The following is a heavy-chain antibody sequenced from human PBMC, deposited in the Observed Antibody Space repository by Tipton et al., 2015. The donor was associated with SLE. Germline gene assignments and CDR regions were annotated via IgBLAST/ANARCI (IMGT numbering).Heavy chain of an antibody. CDR2: ITGSGDRT. J-gene: IGHJ4*02. Sequence: LSLPCAASGFTFSNYAISWVRQAPGKGLEWVSAITGSGDRTYYIDSVKGRFTISRDNSKNSLYLQMNGLRAEDTAVYYCARSPVDYWNGYSAWGQGTLVAVSS. D-gene: IGHD3-3*01. CDR3: ARSPVDYWNGYSA. V-gene: IGHV3-23*01. CDR1: GFTFSNYA.